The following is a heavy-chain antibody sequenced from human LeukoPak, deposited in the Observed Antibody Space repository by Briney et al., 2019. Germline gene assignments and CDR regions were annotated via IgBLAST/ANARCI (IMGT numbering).Heavy chain of an antibody. CDR3: ARVPYYYDSSGYHY. D-gene: IGHD3-22*01. V-gene: IGHV3-74*01. CDR1: GFTFSSYS. Sequence: GGSLRLSCAASGFTFSSYSMNWVRQAPGKGLVWVSRINSDGSSTSYADSVKGRFTISRDNAKNTLYLQMNSLRAEDTAVYYCARVPYYYDSSGYHYWGQGTLVTVSS. CDR2: INSDGSST. J-gene: IGHJ4*02.